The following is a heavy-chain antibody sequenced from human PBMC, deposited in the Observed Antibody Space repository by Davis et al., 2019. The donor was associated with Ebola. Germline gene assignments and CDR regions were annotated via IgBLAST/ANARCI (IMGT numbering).Heavy chain of an antibody. CDR2: ISAYNGNT. J-gene: IGHJ4*02. CDR3: ARDGPGSGYTPLDY. CDR1: GYTFTSYG. D-gene: IGHD5-12*01. Sequence: ASVKVSCKASGYTFTSYGISWVRQAPGQGLEWMGWISAYNGNTNYAQKLQGRVTMTTDTSTSTAYMELSSLRSEDTAVYYCARDGPGSGYTPLDYWGQGTPVTVSS. V-gene: IGHV1-18*04.